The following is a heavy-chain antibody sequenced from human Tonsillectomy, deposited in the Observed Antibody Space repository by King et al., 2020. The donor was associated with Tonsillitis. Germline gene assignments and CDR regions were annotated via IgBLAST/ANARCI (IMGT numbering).Heavy chain of an antibody. CDR2: ISGSGGST. Sequence: VQLVESGGGLVQPGGSLRLSCAASGFTFSSYAMSWVRQAPGKGLEWVSAISGSGGSTYYADSVKGRFTISRDNSKNTWYMQMNSLRAEDTALYYCAKAFPRESYYDYWGQGTLVTVSS. D-gene: IGHD3-10*01. CDR3: AKAFPRESYYDY. CDR1: GFTFSSYA. V-gene: IGHV3-23*04. J-gene: IGHJ4*02.